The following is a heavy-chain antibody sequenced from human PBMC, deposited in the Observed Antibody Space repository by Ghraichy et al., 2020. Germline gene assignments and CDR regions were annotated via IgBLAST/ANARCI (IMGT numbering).Heavy chain of an antibody. D-gene: IGHD6-6*01. V-gene: IGHV4-34*01. CDR2: INHSGST. CDR1: GGSFSGYY. J-gene: IGHJ6*03. CDR3: ASQGSSSSEFVVGYYYYMDV. Sequence: SETLSLTCAVYGGSFSGYYWSWIRQPPGKGLEWIGEINHSGSTNYNPSLKSRVTISVDTSKNQFSLKLSSVTAADTAVYYCASQGSSSSEFVVGYYYYMDVWGKGTTVTVSS.